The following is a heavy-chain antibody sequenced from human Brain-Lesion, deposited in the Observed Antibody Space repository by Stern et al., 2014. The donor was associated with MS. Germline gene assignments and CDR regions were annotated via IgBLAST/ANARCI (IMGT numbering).Heavy chain of an antibody. J-gene: IGHJ5*01. CDR3: ARGERWFDS. D-gene: IGHD3-10*01. Sequence: EVQLVESGGGLVQPGGSLRLSCAASGFTFSNYWMHWVRQAPGKWLVWVSRVNNDGRRTSYADSVKGRFTMSRDNAKNTLYLQMNSLRVEDTAIYYCARGERWFDSWGQGTLVTVSS. V-gene: IGHV3-74*02. CDR2: VNNDGRRT. CDR1: GFTFSNYW.